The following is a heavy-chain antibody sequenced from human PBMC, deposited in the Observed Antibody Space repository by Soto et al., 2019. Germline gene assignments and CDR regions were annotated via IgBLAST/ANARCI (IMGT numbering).Heavy chain of an antibody. J-gene: IGHJ4*02. CDR2: FCHSGSN. CDR1: GGSISSSNW. V-gene: IGHV4-4*02. CDR3: AREMTYDFWSGYIDY. Sequence: QVQLQESGPGLVKPSGTLSLTCAVSGGSISSSNWWSWVREPPGKGMEWIGVFCHSGSNNYNPSLKSRVTISVDKSKNQFTLKLSSVTAADTAVYYCAREMTYDFWSGYIDYWGQGTLVTVSS. D-gene: IGHD3-3*01.